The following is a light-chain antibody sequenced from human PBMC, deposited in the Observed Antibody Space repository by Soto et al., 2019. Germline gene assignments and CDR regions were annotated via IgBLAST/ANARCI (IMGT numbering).Light chain of an antibody. CDR3: FSFTSTNTHV. CDR1: SSDFGSYKF. Sequence: ALTQPASVSGSPGQSVTISCTGTSSDFGSYKFVSWYQHHPGTVPKVIIYETSKRPSGVSDRFSGSKSGNTASLTISGLQAEDEADYYCFSFTSTNTHVFGSGTKLTVL. V-gene: IGLV2-23*01. CDR2: ETS. J-gene: IGLJ1*01.